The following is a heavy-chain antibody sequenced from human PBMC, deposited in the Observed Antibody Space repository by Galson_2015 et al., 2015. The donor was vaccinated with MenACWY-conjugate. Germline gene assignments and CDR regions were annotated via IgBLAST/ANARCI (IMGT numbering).Heavy chain of an antibody. CDR2: IFSNDEK. CDR1: GFSLSDSKMG. V-gene: IGHV2-26*01. Sequence: PALVKPTQSLTLTCTVSGFSLSDSKMGVSWIRQPPGKALEWLAHIFSNDEKSYSKSLRRRLTISRDTSTSQVVLTMTNVDPLDTGTYFCAQILGSTSWFPSFIRGMDVWGQGTTVTVSS. J-gene: IGHJ6*02. CDR3: AQILGSTSWFPSFIRGMDV. D-gene: IGHD6-13*01.